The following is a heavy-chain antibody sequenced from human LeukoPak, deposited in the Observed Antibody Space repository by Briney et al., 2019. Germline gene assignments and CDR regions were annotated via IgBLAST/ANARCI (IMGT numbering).Heavy chain of an antibody. Sequence: ASVKVSCKASGYTFISYAMNWVRQAPGQGLEWMGWISAYNGNTNYAQKLQGRVTMTTDTSMSTAYMELRSLRSDDTAVYYCARGAARWPNWFDPWGQGTLVTVSS. J-gene: IGHJ5*02. CDR1: GYTFISYA. CDR3: ARGAARWPNWFDP. D-gene: IGHD5-24*01. CDR2: ISAYNGNT. V-gene: IGHV1-18*01.